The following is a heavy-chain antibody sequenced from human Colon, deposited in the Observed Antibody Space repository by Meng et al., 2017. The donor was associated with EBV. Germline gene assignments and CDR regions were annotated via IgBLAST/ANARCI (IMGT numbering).Heavy chain of an antibody. CDR3: SRGVDSYKLGNL. J-gene: IGHJ2*01. Sequence: LRWCGGAITPSASLSLTCSVSCGYLSGYYWSWIRQPPGKGLEWIGEINHSGNTNYNPSLKSRVTISIDTSKNQFSLNLNSVTAADTAVYFCSRGVDSYKLGNLWGRGTLVTVSS. CDR1: CGYLSGYY. V-gene: IGHV4-34*01. D-gene: IGHD7-27*01. CDR2: INHSGNT.